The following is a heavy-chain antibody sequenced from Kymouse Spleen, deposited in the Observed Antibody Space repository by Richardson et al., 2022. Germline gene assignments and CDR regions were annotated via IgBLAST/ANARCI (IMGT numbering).Heavy chain of an antibody. CDR2: IWYDGSNK. V-gene: IGHV3-33*01. J-gene: IGHJ3*02. D-gene: IGHD6-6*01. CDR1: GFTFSSYG. CDR3: ARDRYSSSSLGAFDI. Sequence: QVQLVESGGGVVQPGRSLRLSCAASGFTFSSYGMHWVRQAPGKGLEWVAVIWYDGSNKYYADSVKGRFTISRDNSKNTLYLQMNSLRAEDTAVYYCARDRYSSSSLGAFDIWGQGTMVTVSS.